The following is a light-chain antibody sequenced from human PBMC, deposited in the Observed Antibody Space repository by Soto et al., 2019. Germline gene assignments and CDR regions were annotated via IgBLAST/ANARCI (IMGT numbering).Light chain of an antibody. CDR2: GAF. V-gene: IGKV3-15*01. CDR1: QSVSSK. CDR3: LQYNDWPFT. J-gene: IGKJ2*01. Sequence: EIVMTQSPATLSVSPVEGATLSCKASQSVSSKLAWYQQKPGQAPRVLIYGAFTRATGIPARFSGSGSGTELTLTISSLQSEDFAVYYCLQYNDWPFTFGHGTKLEIK.